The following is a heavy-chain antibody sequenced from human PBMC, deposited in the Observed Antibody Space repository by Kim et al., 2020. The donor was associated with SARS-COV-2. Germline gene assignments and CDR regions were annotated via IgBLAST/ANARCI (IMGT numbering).Heavy chain of an antibody. J-gene: IGHJ3*02. D-gene: IGHD5-12*01. Sequence: YPGSVKGRFTISRENAKNSLYLQMNSRRAGDTAVYYCARVTGYSGGAFDIWGQGTMVTVSS. CDR3: ARVTGYSGGAFDI. V-gene: IGHV3-13*01.